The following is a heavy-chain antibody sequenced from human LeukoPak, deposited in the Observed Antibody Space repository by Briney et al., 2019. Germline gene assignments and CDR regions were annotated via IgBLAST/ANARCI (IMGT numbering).Heavy chain of an antibody. V-gene: IGHV3-23*01. Sequence: GGSLRLSCAASGFTFSSYAMSWVRQAPGKGLEWVSAISGSGDSTYYGDSVKGRFTISRDNSKNTLYLQMNSLRVEDTAVYFCARGGTEIYYYHYGMDVWGQGTTVTVSS. J-gene: IGHJ6*02. D-gene: IGHD5-12*01. CDR3: ARGGTEIYYYHYGMDV. CDR2: ISGSGDST. CDR1: GFTFSSYA.